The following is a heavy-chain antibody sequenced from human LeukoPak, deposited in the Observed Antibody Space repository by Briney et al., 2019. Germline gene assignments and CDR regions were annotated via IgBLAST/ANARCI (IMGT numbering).Heavy chain of an antibody. CDR3: AREGRVSGFDFDC. CDR2: INSDGSSI. CDR1: GFTFSSYW. V-gene: IGHV3-74*03. Sequence: GGSLRLSCAASGFTFSSYWMHWVRQAPGKGLVWVSRINSDGSSITYADSVKGRFTISRDNAKNTLYLQMNSLRVEDTAVYYCAREGRVSGFDFDCWGQGTLVIVSS. J-gene: IGHJ4*02. D-gene: IGHD5-12*01.